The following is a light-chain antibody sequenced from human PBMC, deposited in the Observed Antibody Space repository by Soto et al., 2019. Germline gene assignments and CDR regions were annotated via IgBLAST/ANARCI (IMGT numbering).Light chain of an antibody. V-gene: IGKV4-1*01. CDR2: WAS. J-gene: IGKJ2*01. CDR3: QQYESTPPY. Sequence: DIVMTQSPDSLAVSLGERATINCKSSQSVLYSSNNKNYLAWYQQRPGQPPKLLIYWASTRESGVPDRFSGSGSGTDFTITITSMQAEDVAVYYCQQYESTPPYFGQGTKLEIK. CDR1: QSVLYSSNNKNY.